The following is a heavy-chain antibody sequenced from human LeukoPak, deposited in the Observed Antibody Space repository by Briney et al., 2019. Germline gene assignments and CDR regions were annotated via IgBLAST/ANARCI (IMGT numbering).Heavy chain of an antibody. Sequence: PGGSLRLSCAASGFPFTSGFTFSDHYMSWIRQAPGKGLEWVSYISSTSAYTSYADSVKGRFTISRDNANNSLFLQMNGLRAEDTAIYYCARGGTGAFDYWGQGTLVTVSS. CDR1: GFPFTSGFTFSDHY. J-gene: IGHJ4*02. CDR2: ISSTSAYT. V-gene: IGHV3-11*06. CDR3: ARGGTGAFDY. D-gene: IGHD2-8*02.